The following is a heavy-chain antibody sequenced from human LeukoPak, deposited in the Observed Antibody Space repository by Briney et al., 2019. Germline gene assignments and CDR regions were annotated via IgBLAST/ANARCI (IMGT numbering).Heavy chain of an antibody. CDR3: AKDNAGVSTPFDY. V-gene: IGHV3-30*18. J-gene: IGHJ4*02. CDR1: GGSISSSN. CDR2: ISYDGSNK. D-gene: IGHD2-2*01. Sequence: LSLTCAVSGGSISSSNWWSWVRQPPGKGLEWVAVISYDGSNKYYADSVKGRFTISRDNSKNTLYLQMNSLRAEDTAVYYCAKDNAGVSTPFDYWGQGTLVTVSS.